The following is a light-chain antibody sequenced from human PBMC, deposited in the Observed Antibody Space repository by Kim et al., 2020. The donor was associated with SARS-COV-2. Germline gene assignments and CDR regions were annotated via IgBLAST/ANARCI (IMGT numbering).Light chain of an antibody. CDR2: EAS. J-gene: IGKJ4*01. CDR3: QQRYNGDT. V-gene: IGKV3-11*01. CDR1: GSVRVH. Sequence: LSPEERATRSCRARGSVRVHLAWHQQKPGQAPRLLIYEASNRATGIPARFTGSGSGTDFTLTISSLEPEDIAVYYCQQRYNGDTFGGGTKVDIK.